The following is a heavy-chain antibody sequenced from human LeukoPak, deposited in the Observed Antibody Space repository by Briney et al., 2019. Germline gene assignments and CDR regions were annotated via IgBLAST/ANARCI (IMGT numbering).Heavy chain of an antibody. CDR2: INPNSGGT. J-gene: IGHJ5*02. D-gene: IGHD2-8*01. Sequence: ASVKVSCKASGYTFTGYYMHWVRQAPGQGLEWMGWINPNSGGTNYAQKFQGRVTMTRDTSISTACMELSRLRSDDTAVYYCARDPMVYANWFDPWGQGTLVTVSS. V-gene: IGHV1-2*02. CDR3: ARDPMVYANWFDP. CDR1: GYTFTGYY.